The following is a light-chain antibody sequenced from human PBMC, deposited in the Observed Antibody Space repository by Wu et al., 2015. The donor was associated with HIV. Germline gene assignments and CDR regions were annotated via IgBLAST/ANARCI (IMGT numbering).Light chain of an antibody. CDR3: QQYGSSPYS. CDR2: GAS. Sequence: EIVLTQSPGTLSLSPGERATLSCRASQSVSSSYLAWYQQKPGQAPRLLIYGASSRATGIPDRFSGSGSGTDFTLTISRLEPEDFAVYYCQQYGSSPYSFGRGDRSWR. J-gene: IGKJ2*03. CDR1: QSVSSSY. V-gene: IGKV3-20*01.